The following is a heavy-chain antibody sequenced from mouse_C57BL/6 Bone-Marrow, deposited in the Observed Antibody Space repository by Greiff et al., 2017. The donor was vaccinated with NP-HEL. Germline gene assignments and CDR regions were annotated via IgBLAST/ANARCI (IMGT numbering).Heavy chain of an antibody. J-gene: IGHJ3*01. V-gene: IGHV1-19*01. CDR1: GYTFTDYY. Sequence: EVQLQQSGPVLVKPGASVKMSCKASGYTFTDYYMNWVKQSHGKSLEWIGVINPYNGGTSYNQKFKGKATLTVEKSSSTAYMELNSLTAEDSAVYYCARQGDYDEIAYWGQGTLVTVSA. CDR2: INPYNGGT. D-gene: IGHD2-4*01. CDR3: ARQGDYDEIAY.